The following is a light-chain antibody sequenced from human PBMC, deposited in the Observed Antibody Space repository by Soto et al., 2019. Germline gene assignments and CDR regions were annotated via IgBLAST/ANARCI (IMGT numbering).Light chain of an antibody. V-gene: IGKV1-12*01. CDR1: QGITSW. CDR3: QQTSSFPLT. CDR2: AAS. J-gene: IGKJ4*01. Sequence: DIQMTQSPSSVSASVGDRVTITCRASQGITSWLAWYQQKPRKAPKLLIYAASSLQSGAPSRFSRSGSGTDFTLTISSMQPEEFANYYCQQTSSFPLTFGGGTKVEIK.